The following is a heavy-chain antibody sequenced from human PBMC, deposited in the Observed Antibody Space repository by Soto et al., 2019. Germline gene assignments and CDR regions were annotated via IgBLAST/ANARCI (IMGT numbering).Heavy chain of an antibody. CDR1: GGSISSYY. D-gene: IGHD3-3*01. J-gene: IGHJ4*02. CDR2: IYYSGST. Sequence: PSETLSLTCTVSGGSISSYYWSWIRQPPGKGLEWIGYIYYSGSTNYNPSLKSRVTISVDTSKNQFSLKLSSVTAADTAVYYCAGSEFLEWLFNYWGQGTLVTVSS. CDR3: AGSEFLEWLFNY. V-gene: IGHV4-59*01.